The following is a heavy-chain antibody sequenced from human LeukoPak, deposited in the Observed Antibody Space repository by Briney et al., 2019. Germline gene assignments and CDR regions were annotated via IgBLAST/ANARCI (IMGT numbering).Heavy chain of an antibody. J-gene: IGHJ6*02. CDR3: TTASPLIAVAEDIYYYYGMDV. D-gene: IGHD6-19*01. Sequence: PGGSLRLSCAASGFTFSNAWMSWVRQAPGKGLEWVGRIKSKTDGGTTDYAAPVKGRFTISRDDSKNTLYLQMNSLKTEDTAVYYCTTASPLIAVAEDIYYYYGMDVWGQGTTVTVSS. CDR2: IKSKTDGGTT. V-gene: IGHV3-15*01. CDR1: GFTFSNAW.